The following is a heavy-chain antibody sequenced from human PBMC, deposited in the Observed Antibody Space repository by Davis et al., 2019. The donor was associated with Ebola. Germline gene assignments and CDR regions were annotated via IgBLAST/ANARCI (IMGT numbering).Heavy chain of an antibody. D-gene: IGHD1-26*01. V-gene: IGHV5-51*01. CDR3: ARLGGIILSKPYDF. CDR2: IDPSDSDV. CDR1: GYRFTAHW. Sequence: GESLKISCKGSGYRFTAHWIAWVRQVPGKGLQCMGMIDPSDSDVRYSPSFEGRITISADKSTATAFLQWSGLQASDPATYYCARLGGIILSKPYDFWGQGTLVSVS. J-gene: IGHJ4*02.